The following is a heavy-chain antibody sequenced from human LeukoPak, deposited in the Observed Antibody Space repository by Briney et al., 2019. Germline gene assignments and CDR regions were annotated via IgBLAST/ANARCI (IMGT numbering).Heavy chain of an antibody. D-gene: IGHD3-3*01. CDR1: GRSISSYY. J-gene: IGHJ4*02. V-gene: IGHV4-59*01. CDR3: AISTYYDLWSGYPLDY. CDR2: IYYSGST. Sequence: SETLSLTCTVSGRSISSYYWSWIRQPPGKGLEWIGYIYYSGSTNYNPSLKSRVTISVDTSKNQFSLKLSSVTAADTAVYYCAISTYYDLWSGYPLDYWGQGTLVTVSS.